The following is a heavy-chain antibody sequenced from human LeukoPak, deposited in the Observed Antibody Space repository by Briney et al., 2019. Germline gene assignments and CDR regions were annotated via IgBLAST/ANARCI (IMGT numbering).Heavy chain of an antibody. CDR3: AKALSNYDYVWGSCRD. V-gene: IGHV3-30*02. D-gene: IGHD3-16*02. J-gene: IGHJ4*02. Sequence: GGSLRLSCAASGFTFSSHGMHWVRQAPGKGLEWVAFIRYDGSNKDYTDSVKGRFTISRDNSKNTLYLQMNSLRVEDTAVYYCAKALSNYDYVWGSCRDWGQGTLVTVSS. CDR2: IRYDGSNK. CDR1: GFTFSSHG.